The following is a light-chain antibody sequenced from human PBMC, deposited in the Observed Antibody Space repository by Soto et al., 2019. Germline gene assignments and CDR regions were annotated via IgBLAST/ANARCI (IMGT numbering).Light chain of an antibody. Sequence: QSVLTQSPSASGTPGQRVTISCSGSTSNFGSNSVNWYQQLPGTAPKVVIYGNNQRPSGVPDRFSGSKSGTSASLAISGLQFEDEADYYCASWDDSLSGWVFGGGTKLTVL. V-gene: IGLV1-44*01. CDR2: GNN. CDR3: ASWDDSLSGWV. J-gene: IGLJ3*02. CDR1: TSNFGSNS.